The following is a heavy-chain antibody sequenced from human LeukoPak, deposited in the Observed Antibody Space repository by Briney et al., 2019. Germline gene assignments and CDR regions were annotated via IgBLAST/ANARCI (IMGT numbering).Heavy chain of an antibody. CDR1: GFTVSSNY. CDR3: AKSRFQATNYDY. V-gene: IGHV3-66*01. D-gene: IGHD4/OR15-4a*01. Sequence: PGGSLRLSCAASGFTVSSNYMSWVRQAPGKGLEWVSVIYSGGSTYYADSVKGRFTISRDNSKNTLFLQMNSLRAEDTAVYYCAKSRFQATNYDYWGQGTLVTVSS. CDR2: IYSGGST. J-gene: IGHJ4*02.